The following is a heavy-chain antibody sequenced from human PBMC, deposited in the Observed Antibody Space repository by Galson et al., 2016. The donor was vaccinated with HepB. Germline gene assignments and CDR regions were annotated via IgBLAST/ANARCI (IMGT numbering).Heavy chain of an antibody. CDR3: AKDAKVGDGLWALEY. Sequence: SLRLSCAASGFNFSPFAMSWVRQAPGMGLEWVALITGSGVVIHYAESVKGRFTISRDDSRSTLYLHMNSLPVEDTAIYYCAKDAKVGDGLWALEYWGQGTRVTVSS. D-gene: IGHD3-3*01. V-gene: IGHV3-23*01. J-gene: IGHJ4*02. CDR1: GFNFSPFA. CDR2: ITGSGVVI.